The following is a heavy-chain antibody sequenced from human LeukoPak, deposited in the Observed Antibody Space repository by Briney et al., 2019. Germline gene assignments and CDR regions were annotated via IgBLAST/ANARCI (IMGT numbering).Heavy chain of an antibody. CDR1: GFMFSSNW. CDR2: ISGGGGST. J-gene: IGHJ4*02. D-gene: IGHD1-26*01. Sequence: GGSLRLSCAASGFMFSSNWMSWVRLAPGKGLEWVSTISGGGGSTYYADSVKGRFTISRDNSENTLYLQVNSLRAEDTAVYYCAKGGKWDVTPFDYWGQGTLVTVSS. CDR3: AKGGKWDVTPFDY. V-gene: IGHV3-23*01.